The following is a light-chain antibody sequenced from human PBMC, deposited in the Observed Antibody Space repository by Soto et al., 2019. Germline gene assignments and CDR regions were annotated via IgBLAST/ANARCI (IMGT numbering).Light chain of an antibody. V-gene: IGKV3-20*01. J-gene: IGKJ5*01. CDR2: GAS. Sequence: EIVLTQSPGTLSLSPGERATLSCRASQSVSSSYLAWYQQKPGQAPRLLIYGASSRATGIPDRFSGSGSGTDFTLTISRLEPGDFAVYYCQQFDTSPPSTFGQATRLEIK. CDR1: QSVSSSY. CDR3: QQFDTSPPST.